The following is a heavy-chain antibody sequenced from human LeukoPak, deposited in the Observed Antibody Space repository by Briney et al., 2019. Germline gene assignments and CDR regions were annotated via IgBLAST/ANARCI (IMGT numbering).Heavy chain of an antibody. Sequence: SETLSLTCSVSGGSLSSGSYYGGWGRQPPGRGLEWIGYIYYSGSNNYNPSLKSRITISVDTSKNQFSLKLSSVTAADTAVYYCARGSRGYSYGWGQGTLVTVSS. D-gene: IGHD5-18*01. CDR3: ARGSRGYSYG. CDR1: GGSLSSGSYY. CDR2: IYYSGSN. V-gene: IGHV4-61*01. J-gene: IGHJ4*02.